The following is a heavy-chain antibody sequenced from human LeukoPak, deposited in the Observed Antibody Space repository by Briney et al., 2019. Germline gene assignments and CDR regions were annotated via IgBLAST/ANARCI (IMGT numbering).Heavy chain of an antibody. V-gene: IGHV3-9*03. CDR3: AKGGYSSSWYPLDY. CDR2: ISWNSGSI. J-gene: IGHJ4*02. D-gene: IGHD6-13*01. Sequence: GGSLRLSCAASGFTLDDYAMHWVRQAPGKGLEWVSGISWNSGSIGYADSVKGRFTISRDNAKNSLYLQMNSLRAEDMALYYCAKGGYSSSWYPLDYWGQGTLVTVSS. CDR1: GFTLDDYA.